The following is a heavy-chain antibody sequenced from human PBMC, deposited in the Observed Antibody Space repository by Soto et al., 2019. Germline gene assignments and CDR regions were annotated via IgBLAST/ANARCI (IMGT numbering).Heavy chain of an antibody. Sequence: SETLSLTCTFSVASINDFYWSWIRQTPGKGLEWVGFMYYSETTKYNPSLKGRVNMSLDTSKNQVSLHLKSVTAADTAVYYCARANSSTWYKLEYKWFDPWGQGTQVTVSS. D-gene: IGHD6-13*01. V-gene: IGHV4-59*01. CDR2: MYYSETT. CDR1: VASINDFY. CDR3: ARANSSTWYKLEYKWFDP. J-gene: IGHJ5*02.